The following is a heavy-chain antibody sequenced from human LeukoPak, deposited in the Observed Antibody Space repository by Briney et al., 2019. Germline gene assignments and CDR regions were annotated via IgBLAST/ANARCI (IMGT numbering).Heavy chain of an antibody. J-gene: IGHJ4*02. CDR1: GFTFSRHR. Sequence: GGSLRLSCAASGFTFSRHRMHWVRQAPGKGLEWVAVISYDGSNKYYADSVKGRFTISRDNSKNTLYLQMNSLRAEDTAVYYCARAVSSGWYSPGDYWGQGTLVTVSS. D-gene: IGHD6-19*01. CDR3: ARAVSSGWYSPGDY. V-gene: IGHV3-30*03. CDR2: ISYDGSNK.